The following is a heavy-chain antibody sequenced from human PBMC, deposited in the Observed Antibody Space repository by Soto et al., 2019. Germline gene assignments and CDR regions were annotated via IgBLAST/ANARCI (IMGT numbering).Heavy chain of an antibody. CDR2: ISDSGDRT. J-gene: IGHJ3*01. CDR1: GFTLSMSA. Sequence: GGSLRLSCASSGFTLSMSAVNWVRQAPGRGLEWVSYISDSGDRTYYADSVKGRFTISRDRSKNTVSLQMDSLRAEDTAVYYCAKDRGIIVKAGDAFDVWGQGTKVTV. CDR3: AKDRGIIVKAGDAFDV. D-gene: IGHD3-16*02. V-gene: IGHV3-23*01.